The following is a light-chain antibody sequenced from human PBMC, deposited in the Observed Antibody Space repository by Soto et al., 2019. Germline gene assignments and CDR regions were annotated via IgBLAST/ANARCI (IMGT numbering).Light chain of an antibody. J-gene: IGLJ1*01. V-gene: IGLV2-23*02. Sequence: QSALAQPASASGSPGQSITISCTGTSSDVGSYNLVSWYQQHPGKAPKLMIYEVNKRPSGVSSRFSGSKSGNTASLTISGLQAEDEADYYCCSYAGSSTYLFGTGPKATVL. CDR3: CSYAGSSTYL. CDR2: EVN. CDR1: SSDVGSYNL.